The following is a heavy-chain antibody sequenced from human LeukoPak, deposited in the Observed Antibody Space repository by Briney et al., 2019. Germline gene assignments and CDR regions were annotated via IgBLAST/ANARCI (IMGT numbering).Heavy chain of an antibody. Sequence: PGGSLRLSCAASGFTFSSYTMSWVRQAPGKGLEWVSSISDSGRSTHYADSVKGRFTISRDNSKNTLYLQMNSLRAEDTAVYYCAKVADYGGNSFHYWGQGTLVTVSS. CDR3: AKVADYGGNSFHY. V-gene: IGHV3-23*01. CDR2: ISDSGRST. CDR1: GFTFSSYT. J-gene: IGHJ4*02. D-gene: IGHD4-23*01.